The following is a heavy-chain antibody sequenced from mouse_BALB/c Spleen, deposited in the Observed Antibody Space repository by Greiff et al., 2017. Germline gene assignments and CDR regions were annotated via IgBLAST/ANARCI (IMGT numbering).Heavy chain of an antibody. V-gene: IGHV5-6-3*01. CDR1: GFTFSSYG. CDR3: ARKGAYYRDYFDY. Sequence: EVKLMESGGGLVQPGGSLKLSCAASGFTFSSYGMSWVRQTPDKRLELVATINSNGGSTYYPDSVKGRFTISRDNAKNTLYLQRSSLKSEDTAMYYCARKGAYYRDYFDYWGQGTTLTVSS. D-gene: IGHD1-1*01. J-gene: IGHJ2*01. CDR2: INSNGGST.